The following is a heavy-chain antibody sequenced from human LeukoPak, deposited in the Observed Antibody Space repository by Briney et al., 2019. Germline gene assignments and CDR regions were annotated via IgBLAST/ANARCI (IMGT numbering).Heavy chain of an antibody. CDR2: ITSSSSYI. Sequence: GSLRLSCAASGFTFSSYSMNWVRQAPGEGLEWVSSITSSSSYIYYADSVKGRFTISRDNAKNSLYLQMNSLRAEDTAVYYCARESDGIEVAGLDYWRQGTLVTVSS. D-gene: IGHD6-19*01. V-gene: IGHV3-21*01. CDR1: GFTFSSYS. J-gene: IGHJ4*02. CDR3: ARESDGIEVAGLDY.